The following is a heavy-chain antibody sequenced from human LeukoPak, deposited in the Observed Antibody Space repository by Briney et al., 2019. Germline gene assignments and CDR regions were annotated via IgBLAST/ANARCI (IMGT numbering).Heavy chain of an antibody. CDR3: ARDHLTYYYDSSGLGDAPVDAFDI. Sequence: GGSLRLSCAASGFTFSSYSMNWVRQAPGKGLEWVSYISSSSSTIYYADSVKGRFTISRDNAKNSLYLQMNSLRAEDTAVYYCARDHLTYYYDSSGLGDAPVDAFDIWGQGTMVTVSS. J-gene: IGHJ3*02. D-gene: IGHD3-22*01. V-gene: IGHV3-48*01. CDR1: GFTFSSYS. CDR2: ISSSSSTI.